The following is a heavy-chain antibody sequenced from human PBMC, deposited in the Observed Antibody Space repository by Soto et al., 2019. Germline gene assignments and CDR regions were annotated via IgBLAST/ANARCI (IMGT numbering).Heavy chain of an antibody. Sequence: QVQLVQSGAEVKKPGSSVKVSCKASGGTFSSYAISWVRQAPGQGLEWMGGIIPIFGTANYAQKFQGRVTINADESTSTAYMELSSLRSEDTAVYYCARAVNLYGYDELHYYYYGMDVWGQGTTVTVSS. CDR2: IIPIFGTA. D-gene: IGHD5-12*01. CDR1: GGTFSSYA. V-gene: IGHV1-69*12. CDR3: ARAVNLYGYDELHYYYYGMDV. J-gene: IGHJ6*02.